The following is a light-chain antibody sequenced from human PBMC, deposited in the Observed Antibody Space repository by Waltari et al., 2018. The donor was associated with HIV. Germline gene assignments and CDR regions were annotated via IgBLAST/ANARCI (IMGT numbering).Light chain of an antibody. J-gene: IGLJ2*01. V-gene: IGLV2-14*01. CDR2: EVT. CDR3: SSYTRSTTLV. Sequence: QSALTQPASVSGSPGQSIPISCTGTNSDIGGFDYVSWYQQYPGSAPTLIIFEVTNRPSGISDRFSASKSGTTASLTISGLQAEDAADYYCSSYTRSTTLVFGGGTKVTDL. CDR1: NSDIGGFDY.